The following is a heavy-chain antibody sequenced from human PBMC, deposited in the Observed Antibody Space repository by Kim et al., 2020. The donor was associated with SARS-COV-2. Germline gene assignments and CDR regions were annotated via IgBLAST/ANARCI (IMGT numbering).Heavy chain of an antibody. V-gene: IGHV3-23*01. Sequence: TYYADSVKGRFTISRDNSKNTLYLQMNSLRAEDTAVYYCARVDYENAFDIWGQGTMVTVSS. D-gene: IGHD4-17*01. CDR2: T. J-gene: IGHJ3*02. CDR3: ARVDYENAFDI.